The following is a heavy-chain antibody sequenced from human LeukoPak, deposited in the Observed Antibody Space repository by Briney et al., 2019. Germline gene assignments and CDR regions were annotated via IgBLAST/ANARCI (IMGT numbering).Heavy chain of an antibody. V-gene: IGHV4-39*01. CDR3: ARLYLGSTVDAFDI. CDR1: GVSISSSSYY. D-gene: IGHD2-8*01. CDR2: IYYSGST. J-gene: IGHJ3*02. Sequence: SETLSLTCTVSGVSISSSSYYWGWIRQPPGKGLEWIGSIYYSGSTYYNPSLESRVTISVDTSKNQFSLKLSSVTAADTAVYYCARLYLGSTVDAFDIWGQGTMVTVSS.